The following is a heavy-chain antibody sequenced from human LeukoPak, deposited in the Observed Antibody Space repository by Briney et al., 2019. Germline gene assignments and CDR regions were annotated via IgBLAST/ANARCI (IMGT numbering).Heavy chain of an antibody. Sequence: GGSLRLSCAAFGFTFSSYAMSWVRQAPGKGLEWVSAISGSGGSTYYADSVKGRFTISRDNSKNTLYLQMNSLRADDTAIYYCAKESGFYSSSPPDYWGQGTLVTVSS. V-gene: IGHV3-23*01. CDR1: GFTFSSYA. CDR2: ISGSGGST. CDR3: AKESGFYSSSPPDY. D-gene: IGHD6-13*01. J-gene: IGHJ4*02.